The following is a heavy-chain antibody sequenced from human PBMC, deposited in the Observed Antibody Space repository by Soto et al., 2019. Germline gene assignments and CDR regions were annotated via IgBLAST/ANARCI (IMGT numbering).Heavy chain of an antibody. V-gene: IGHV4-34*01. CDR3: AKHLGFCIGDGRSRGIDF. CDR1: GASLSGYY. D-gene: IGHD2-15*01. CDR2: TNDSGST. J-gene: IGHJ4*02. Sequence: SSETLSLTCAVSGASLSGYYRSWIRQPPGKGLEWIGETNDSGSTSYNPSLKSRVTISVDTSKNQFSLKLTSMTAADTAVYYCAKHLGFCIGDGRSRGIDFSGQATLVTLSS.